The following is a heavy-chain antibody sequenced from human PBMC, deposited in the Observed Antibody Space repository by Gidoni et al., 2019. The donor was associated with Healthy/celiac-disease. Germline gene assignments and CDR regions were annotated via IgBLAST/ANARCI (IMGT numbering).Heavy chain of an antibody. J-gene: IGHJ3*02. CDR3: ARDPPVVALDAFDI. CDR1: ATTFSSYS. D-gene: IGHD2-15*01. V-gene: IGHV3-21*01. CDR2: ISSSSSYI. Sequence: EVPLVQPGGGLVKPGGSLRLTCAASATTFSSYSMSWVRQSLGKGLELVPSISSSSSYIYYADSVKGRFTISRDNVKNSLYLQMNSLRAEDTVVYYCARDPPVVALDAFDIWGQGTMVTVSS.